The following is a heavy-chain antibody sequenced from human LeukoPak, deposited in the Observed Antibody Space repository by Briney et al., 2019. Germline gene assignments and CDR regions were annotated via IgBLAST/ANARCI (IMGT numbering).Heavy chain of an antibody. Sequence: GGSLRLSCAVSGFTFSHNAMNWVRQAPGKGLEWVSRISDRGGSTYYADSVKGRFTISRDNSKNTLYLQMDSLRAETTALYYCAKEKYNWNDGRAEGFDSWGQGTLVTVSS. V-gene: IGHV3-23*01. J-gene: IGHJ4*02. D-gene: IGHD1-1*01. CDR3: AKEKYNWNDGRAEGFDS. CDR2: ISDRGGST. CDR1: GFTFSHNA.